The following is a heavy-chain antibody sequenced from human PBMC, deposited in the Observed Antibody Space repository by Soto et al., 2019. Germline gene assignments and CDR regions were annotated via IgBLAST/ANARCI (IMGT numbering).Heavy chain of an antibody. D-gene: IGHD2-15*01. J-gene: IGHJ1*01. V-gene: IGHV4-39*01. CDR1: GGSISSSSYY. CDR2: IYYSGST. CDR3: ANTYCSGGSCYSVARKYFQH. Sequence: QLQLQESGPGLVKPSETLSLTCTVSGGSISSSSYYWGWIRQPPGKGLEWIGSIYYSGSTYYNPSLKSRVTISVDTSKNQFSLKLSSVTAADTAVYYCANTYCSGGSCYSVARKYFQHWGQGTLVTVSS.